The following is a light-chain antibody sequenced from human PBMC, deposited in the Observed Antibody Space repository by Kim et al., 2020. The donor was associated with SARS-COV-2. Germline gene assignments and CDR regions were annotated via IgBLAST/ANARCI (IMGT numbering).Light chain of an antibody. CDR2: EVS. V-gene: IGLV2-23*02. CDR3: CPHASGGIFV. Sequence: QSALTQPASLSGSPGQSITISCTGTNSDVGTSNLVSWYQQHPGKVPTLMISEVSQRPSGVSDRFSGSKSGNTASLTISGLLPEDEADYYCCPHASGGIFVFGTGTKVTVL. J-gene: IGLJ1*01. CDR1: NSDVGTSNL.